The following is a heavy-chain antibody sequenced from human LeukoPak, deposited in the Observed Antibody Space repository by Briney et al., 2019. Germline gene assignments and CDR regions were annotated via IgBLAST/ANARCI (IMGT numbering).Heavy chain of an antibody. V-gene: IGHV1-69*04. CDR2: IIPILGIA. J-gene: IGHJ5*02. Sequence: SVKVSCKASGGTFSSYAISWVRQAPGQGLEWMGRIIPILGIANYAQKFQGRDTITADKSTSTAYMELSSLRSEDTAVYYCARVHAYRGVNNWFDPWGQGTLVTVSS. CDR1: GGTFSSYA. CDR3: ARVHAYRGVNNWFDP. D-gene: IGHD3-10*01.